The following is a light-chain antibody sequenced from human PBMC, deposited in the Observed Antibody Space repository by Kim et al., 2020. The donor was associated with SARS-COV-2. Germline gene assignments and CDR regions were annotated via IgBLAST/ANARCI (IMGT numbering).Light chain of an antibody. CDR2: RNN. V-gene: IGLV1-47*01. CDR1: SSNIGSNY. J-gene: IGLJ3*02. CDR3: AAWDDSLSGWV. Sequence: QSVLTQPPSASGTPGQRVTISCSGSSSNIGSNYVYWYQQLPGTAPKLLIYRNNQRPSGVPDRFSGSKSGTSASLAISGLQSEDEADYYCAAWDDSLSGWVFGGGTQLTVL.